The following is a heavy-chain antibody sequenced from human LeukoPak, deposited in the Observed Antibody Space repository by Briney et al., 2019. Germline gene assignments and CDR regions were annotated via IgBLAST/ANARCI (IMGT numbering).Heavy chain of an antibody. J-gene: IGHJ4*02. V-gene: IGHV1-18*01. Sequence: MGWISAYNGNTNYAQKLQGRVTMTTDTSTSTAYMELRSLRSDDTAVYYCARGIVGATDFDYWGQGTLVTVSS. D-gene: IGHD1-26*01. CDR3: ARGIVGATDFDY. CDR2: ISAYNGNT.